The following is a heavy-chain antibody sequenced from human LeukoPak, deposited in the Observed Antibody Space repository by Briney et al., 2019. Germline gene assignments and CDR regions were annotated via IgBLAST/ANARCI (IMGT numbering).Heavy chain of an antibody. D-gene: IGHD1-1*01. CDR2: ISYHGRKK. CDR3: ARVETTVYWFDP. V-gene: IGHV3-30*04. CDR1: GFTFGTYA. J-gene: IGHJ5*02. Sequence: GGSLRLSCAASGFTFGTYAMHWVRQAPGKGLEWVAMISYHGRKKLYADSVKGRFSISRDNAKNSLYLQMNSLRAEDTAVYYCARVETTVYWFDPWGQGTLVTVSS.